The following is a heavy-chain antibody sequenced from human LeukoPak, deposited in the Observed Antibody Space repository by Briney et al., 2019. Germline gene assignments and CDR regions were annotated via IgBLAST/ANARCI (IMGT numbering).Heavy chain of an antibody. V-gene: IGHV3-48*03. CDR2: ISSSGSTI. Sequence: GRSLRPSCAASGFTFSSYEMNWVRQAPGKGLEWVSYISSSGSTIYYADSVKGRFTISRDNAKNPLYLQMNSLRAEDTAVYYCARDYYYGSGRPPLPLDYWGQGTLVTVSS. D-gene: IGHD3-10*01. CDR1: GFTFSSYE. J-gene: IGHJ4*02. CDR3: ARDYYYGSGRPPLPLDY.